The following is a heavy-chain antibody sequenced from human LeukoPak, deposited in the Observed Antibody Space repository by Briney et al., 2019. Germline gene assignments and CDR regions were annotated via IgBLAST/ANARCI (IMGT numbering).Heavy chain of an antibody. CDR2: MNPNSGNT. CDR1: GYTFTSYD. V-gene: IGHV1-8*02. CDR3: ARVGGHNDWFDP. D-gene: IGHD1-1*01. Sequence: GASVKVSCKASGYTFTSYDINWVRQATGQGLEWMGWMNPNSGNTGYAQKFQGRVTMTRDTSTSTVYMELSSLRSEDTAVYYCARVGGHNDWFDPWGQGTLVTVSS. J-gene: IGHJ5*02.